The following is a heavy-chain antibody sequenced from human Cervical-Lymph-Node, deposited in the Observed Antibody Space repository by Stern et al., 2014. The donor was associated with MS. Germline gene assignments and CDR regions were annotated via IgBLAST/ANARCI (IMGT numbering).Heavy chain of an antibody. Sequence: VQLVQSGAEFQKPGASLKVSCKASGYTFSRFDINWVRQATGQGLEWMGWMNTDSGETGYTEKFQGRATMHRNTSITNIYMELRGLRSENRAVDYYARVETRAKVFALYRSYEMDVLGQGTTVTVSS. CDR3: ARVETRAKVFALYRSYEMDV. D-gene: IGHD2/OR15-2a*01. CDR2: MNTDSGET. J-gene: IGHJ6*02. CDR1: GYTFSRFD. V-gene: IGHV1-8*01.